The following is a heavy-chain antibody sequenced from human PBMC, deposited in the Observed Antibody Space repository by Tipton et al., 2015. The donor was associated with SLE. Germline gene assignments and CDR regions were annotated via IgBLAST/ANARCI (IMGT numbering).Heavy chain of an antibody. CDR2: INHSGST. J-gene: IGHJ6*02. V-gene: IGHV4-34*01. Sequence: TLSLTCAVYGGSFSGYYWSWIRQPPGKGLEWIGEINHSGSTNYNPSLKSRVTISVDTSKNQFSLKLSSVTAADTAVYYCARGDPGVVPAAMGNYYGMDVWGQGTTVTVSS. CDR1: GGSFSGYY. CDR3: ARGDPGVVPAAMGNYYGMDV. D-gene: IGHD2-2*01.